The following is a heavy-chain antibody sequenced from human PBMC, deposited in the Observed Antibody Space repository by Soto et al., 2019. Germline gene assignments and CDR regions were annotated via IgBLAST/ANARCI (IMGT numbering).Heavy chain of an antibody. CDR3: ARDGAVYDYRGWFDP. V-gene: IGHV1-69*08. Sequence: QVQLVQSGAEVKKPGSSVKVSCKASGGTFSSYTISWVRQAPGQGLEWMGRIIPILGIANYAQKFQGRVTITADKSPSTAYMELSSLRSEDTAVYYCARDGAVYDYRGWFDPWGQGTLVTVSS. J-gene: IGHJ5*02. D-gene: IGHD4-17*01. CDR1: GGTFSSYT. CDR2: IIPILGIA.